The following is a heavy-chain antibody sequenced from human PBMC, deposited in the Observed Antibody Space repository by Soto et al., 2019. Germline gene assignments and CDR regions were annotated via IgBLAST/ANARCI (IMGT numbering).Heavy chain of an antibody. V-gene: IGHV4-34*01. D-gene: IGHD2-8*01. Sequence: SETLSLTCAVYGGSFSGDYWSWIRQPPGKGLEWIGEINHSGSTNYNPSLKSRVTISVDTSKNQFSLKLSSVTAADTAVYYCARHIVLRVYAIFSGVDGRDVWGQGTTVIVSS. CDR2: INHSGST. CDR3: ARHIVLRVYAIFSGVDGRDV. CDR1: GGSFSGDY. J-gene: IGHJ6*02.